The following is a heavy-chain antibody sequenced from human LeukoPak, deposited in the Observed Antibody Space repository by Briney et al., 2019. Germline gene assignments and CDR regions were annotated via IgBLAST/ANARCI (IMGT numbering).Heavy chain of an antibody. CDR1: GGSIISYY. V-gene: IGHV4-59*01. J-gene: IGHJ4*02. Sequence: PSETLSLTCTVSGGSIISYYWSWIRQPPGKGLEWIGYIYYSGSTNYNPSLKSRVTISVDTSKNQFSLKLSSVTAADTAVYYCARGVAVRWLQFPYYFDYWGQGTLVTVSS. CDR3: ARGVAVRWLQFPYYFDY. D-gene: IGHD5-24*01. CDR2: IYYSGST.